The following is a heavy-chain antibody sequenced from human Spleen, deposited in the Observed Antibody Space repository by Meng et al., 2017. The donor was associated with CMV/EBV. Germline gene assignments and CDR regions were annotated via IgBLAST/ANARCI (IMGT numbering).Heavy chain of an antibody. CDR3: ARDGVWQDFDY. CDR2: ISGSGGST. J-gene: IGHJ4*02. Sequence: GKSLKISCAASGVTFSSYAMSWVRQAPGKGLEWVSAISGSGGSTYYADSVKGRFTIFRDNSKNTLYLQMNSLRVEDTAVYYCARDGVWQDFDYWGQGTLVTVSS. D-gene: IGHD2-15*01. CDR1: GVTFSSYA. V-gene: IGHV3-23*01.